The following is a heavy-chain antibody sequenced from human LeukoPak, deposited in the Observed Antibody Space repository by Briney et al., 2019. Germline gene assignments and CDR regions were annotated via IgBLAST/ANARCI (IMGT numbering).Heavy chain of an antibody. V-gene: IGHV3-53*01. D-gene: IGHD4/OR15-4a*01. CDR3: ARRAGAYSHPYDY. CDR1: GFTVSSNY. CDR2: IYSGGST. J-gene: IGHJ4*02. Sequence: GGSLRLSCAASGFTVSSNYMSWVRQAPRKGLEWVSVIYSGGSTYYADSVKGRFTISRDNSKNTLYLQMNSLRAEDAAVYYCARRAGAYSHPYDYWGQGTLVTVSS.